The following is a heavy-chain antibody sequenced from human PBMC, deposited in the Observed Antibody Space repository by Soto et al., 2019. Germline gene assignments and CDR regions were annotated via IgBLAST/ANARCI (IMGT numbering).Heavy chain of an antibody. D-gene: IGHD1-26*01. Sequence: EVQLVESGGGLIQPGGSLRPPCAAPGFTFSSSEMYWVRQAPGKGLEWVSYIHPSGQPIFYADSVKGRFTISRDNAKNSLYLQMSSLRAEDSAVYYCARRASRWGQGTMVTVSS. CDR3: ARRASR. CDR1: GFTFSSSE. V-gene: IGHV3-48*03. CDR2: IHPSGQPI. J-gene: IGHJ3*01.